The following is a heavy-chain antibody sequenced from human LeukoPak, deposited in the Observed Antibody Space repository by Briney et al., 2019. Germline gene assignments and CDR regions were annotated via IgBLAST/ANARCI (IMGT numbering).Heavy chain of an antibody. J-gene: IGHJ5*02. CDR3: ARLVTGTTVINSGWFDP. V-gene: IGHV3-66*04. D-gene: IGHD4-23*01. Sequence: PGGSLRLSCAASGITVSGNYMAWVRQAPGKGLEWASVIYSGGNTYHADSVKGTFSISRDNSKNTVYLQMNGLRVEDTAVYYCARLVTGTTVINSGWFDPWGQGTLVTVSS. CDR2: IYSGGNT. CDR1: GITVSGNY.